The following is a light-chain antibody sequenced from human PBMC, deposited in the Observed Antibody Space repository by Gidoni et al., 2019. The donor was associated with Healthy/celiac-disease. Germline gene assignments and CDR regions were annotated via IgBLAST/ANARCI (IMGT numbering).Light chain of an antibody. J-gene: IGKJ4*01. CDR3: QQYGSSPLT. Sequence: MVLTQSPGTLALSPGERTTLSCRASHSVSSSYLAWYQQKPGQAPKLLIYGASSRATGIPDRFSGSGSGTDFTLTISRLEPEDFAAYYCQQYGSSPLTFGGGTKVEIK. V-gene: IGKV3-20*01. CDR2: GAS. CDR1: HSVSSSY.